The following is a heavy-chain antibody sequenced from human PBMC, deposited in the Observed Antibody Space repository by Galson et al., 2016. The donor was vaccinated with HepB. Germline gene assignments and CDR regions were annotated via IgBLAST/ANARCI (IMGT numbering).Heavy chain of an antibody. J-gene: IGHJ2*01. CDR3: ARSRQLWSHGYFDL. Sequence: SETLSLTCTVSGGSIKTFYWSWIRESPGKGLEWIGHVYHSGSTNYSPSLKSRLTMAVDTSKNQFSLKLSSVTPADTAVYYCARSRQLWSHGYFDLWGRGTLVTVSS. CDR2: VYHSGST. D-gene: IGHD5-18*01. V-gene: IGHV4-59*12. CDR1: GGSIKTFY.